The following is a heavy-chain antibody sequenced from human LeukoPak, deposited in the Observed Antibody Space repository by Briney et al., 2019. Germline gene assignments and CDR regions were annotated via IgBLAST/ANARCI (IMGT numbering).Heavy chain of an antibody. V-gene: IGHV5-51*01. CDR3: ARRMAYNYELSTGGAFDL. CDR2: IYPSDSDT. J-gene: IGHJ3*01. Sequence: GESLKISCKGSGYSFTTYWIAWVRQMPGKGLEWMGIIYPSDSDTRYSPSFQGQVTISADKFTSTVFLQWNSLKTSDTAMYYCARRMAYNYELSTGGAFDLWGQGTMVTVSS. D-gene: IGHD3-9*01. CDR1: GYSFTTYW.